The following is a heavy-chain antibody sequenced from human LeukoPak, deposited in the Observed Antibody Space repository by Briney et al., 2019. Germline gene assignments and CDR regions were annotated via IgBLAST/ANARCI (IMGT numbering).Heavy chain of an antibody. Sequence: SETLSLTCTVSGGSISSYYWSWIRQPPGKGLEWIGYIYYSGSTNYNPSLKSRVTISVDTSKNQFSLKLSSVTAADTAVYYCASNRANYYMDVWGKGTTVTVSS. CDR2: IYYSGST. CDR1: GGSISSYY. V-gene: IGHV4-59*01. J-gene: IGHJ6*03. D-gene: IGHD3-10*01. CDR3: ASNRANYYMDV.